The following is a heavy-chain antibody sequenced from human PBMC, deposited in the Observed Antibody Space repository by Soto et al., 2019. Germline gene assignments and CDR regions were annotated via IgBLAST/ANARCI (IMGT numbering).Heavy chain of an antibody. CDR2: INHSGSN. J-gene: IGHJ3*02. CDR1: GGSFSTYY. V-gene: IGHV4-34*01. CDR3: ARGGSNDWQVAFDI. Sequence: PWETLSLTCVVSGGSFSTYYYNWIRQSPGKGLEWIGEINHSGSNNYSPSLKSRVTMSLDTSKNQFSLKLTSVTAADTAVYYCARGGSNDWQVAFDIWGQGTMVTVS. D-gene: IGHD3-9*01.